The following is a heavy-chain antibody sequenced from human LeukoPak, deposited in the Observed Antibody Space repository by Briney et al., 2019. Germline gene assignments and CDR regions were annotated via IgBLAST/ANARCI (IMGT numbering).Heavy chain of an antibody. CDR3: ARHSTRSMTGTLGY. V-gene: IGHV1-69*13. Sequence: GASVKVSCKASGGTFSSYAISWVRQAPGQGLEWMGGIIPIFGTTNYAQKFQGRVTITADESTSAAYMELSSLRSEDTAVYYCARHSTRSMTGTLGYWGQGTLVTVSS. CDR2: IIPIFGTT. J-gene: IGHJ4*02. D-gene: IGHD1-20*01. CDR1: GGTFSSYA.